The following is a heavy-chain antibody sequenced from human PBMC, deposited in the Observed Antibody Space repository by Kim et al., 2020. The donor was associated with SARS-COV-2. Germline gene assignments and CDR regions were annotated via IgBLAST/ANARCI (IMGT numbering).Heavy chain of an antibody. J-gene: IGHJ4*02. D-gene: IGHD2-15*01. V-gene: IGHV1-69*01. CDR3: AREQCSGGSCYSGY. Sequence: AQKFQGRVTITADESTSTAYMELSSLRSEDTAVYYCAREQCSGGSCYSGYWGQGTLVTVSS.